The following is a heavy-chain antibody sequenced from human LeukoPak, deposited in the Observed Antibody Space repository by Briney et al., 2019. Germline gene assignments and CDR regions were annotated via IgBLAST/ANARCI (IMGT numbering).Heavy chain of an antibody. Sequence: SETLSLTCTVSGGSISSSSYYWGWIRQPPGKGLEWIGSIYYSGSTYYNPSLKSRVTISVDTSKNQFSLKLSSVTAADTAVYYCARACSGGSCYSQDWFDPWGQGTLVTVSS. D-gene: IGHD2-15*01. J-gene: IGHJ5*02. CDR3: ARACSGGSCYSQDWFDP. CDR2: IYYSGST. CDR1: GGSISSSSYY. V-gene: IGHV4-39*07.